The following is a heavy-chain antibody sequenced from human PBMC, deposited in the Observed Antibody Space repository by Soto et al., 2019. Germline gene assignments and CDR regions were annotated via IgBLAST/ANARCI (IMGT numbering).Heavy chain of an antibody. CDR1: GGSISSGGYY. Sequence: SETLSLTCTVSGGSISSGGYYWSWIRQHPGKGLEWIGYIYYSGSTYYNPSLKGRVTISVDTSKNQFSLKLSSVTAADTAVYYCARGRGRSSGWGGGDYYYYYGMDVWGEGTTVS. D-gene: IGHD6-19*01. V-gene: IGHV4-31*03. CDR3: ARGRGRSSGWGGGDYYYYYGMDV. J-gene: IGHJ6*02. CDR2: IYYSGST.